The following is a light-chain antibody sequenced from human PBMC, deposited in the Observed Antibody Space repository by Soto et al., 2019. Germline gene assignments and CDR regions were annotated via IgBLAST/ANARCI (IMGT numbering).Light chain of an antibody. CDR2: EVS. V-gene: IGLV2-14*01. J-gene: IGLJ1*01. Sequence: QSALTQPASVSGSPGQSITISCTGTSSDVGNYNYVSWYQQHPGKAPKLMIYEVSNRTSGVSNRFSGSKSGNTASLTISGLQAEDEADYYCSSFTSSSTYVFGTGTMLTVL. CDR1: SSDVGNYNY. CDR3: SSFTSSSTYV.